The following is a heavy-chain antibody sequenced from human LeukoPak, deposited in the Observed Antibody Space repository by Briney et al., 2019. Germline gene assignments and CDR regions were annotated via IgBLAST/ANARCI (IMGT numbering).Heavy chain of an antibody. Sequence: GGSLRLSCAASGFTFSSYGMHWVRQAPGKGLEWVAVISYDGRNKYYADSVKGRFTISRDNSKNTLYLQMNSLRAEDTAVYYCAPGPRGYSYGSPFDYWGQGTLVTVSS. CDR2: ISYDGRNK. CDR1: GFTFSSYG. V-gene: IGHV3-30*03. D-gene: IGHD5-18*01. CDR3: APGPRGYSYGSPFDY. J-gene: IGHJ4*02.